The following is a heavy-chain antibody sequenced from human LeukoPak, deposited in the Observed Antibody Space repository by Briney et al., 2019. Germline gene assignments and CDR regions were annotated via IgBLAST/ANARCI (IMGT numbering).Heavy chain of an antibody. V-gene: IGHV1-18*01. CDR1: GYTFTSYG. D-gene: IGHD3-22*01. Sequence: ASVKVSCKASGYTFTSYGISWVRQAPGQGLEWMGWTSAYNGNTNYAQKLQGRVTMTTDTSTSTAYMELRSLRSDDTAVYYCARDVHYYDSSGYYPPNDYWGQGTLVTVSS. CDR3: ARDVHYYDSSGYYPPNDY. J-gene: IGHJ4*02. CDR2: TSAYNGNT.